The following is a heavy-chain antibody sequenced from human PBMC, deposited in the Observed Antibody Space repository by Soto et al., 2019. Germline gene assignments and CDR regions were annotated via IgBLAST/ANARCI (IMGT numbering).Heavy chain of an antibody. CDR2: IIPIFGTA. CDR3: ASREGMVATIDGMDV. CDR1: GGTFSSYA. D-gene: IGHD5-12*01. Sequence: ASVKVSCKASGGTFSSYAISWVRQAPGQGLEWMGGIIPIFGTANYAQKFQGRVTITADKSTSTAYMELSSLRSEDTAVYYCASREGMVATIDGMDVWGQGTTVTVSS. V-gene: IGHV1-69*06. J-gene: IGHJ6*02.